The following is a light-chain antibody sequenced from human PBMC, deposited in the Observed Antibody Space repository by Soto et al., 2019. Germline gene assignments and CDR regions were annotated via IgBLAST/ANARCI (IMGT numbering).Light chain of an antibody. V-gene: IGKV1-33*01. CDR1: QDISNY. Sequence: DIQMTQSPSSLSASVGDRFTITCQASQDISNYLNWYQQKPGKAPKPLIYDASNLETGVPSRFSGSGSGTDFTFTISSLQPEDIATYYCQQYEKLPITFGQGTRLE. CDR3: QQYEKLPIT. J-gene: IGKJ5*01. CDR2: DAS.